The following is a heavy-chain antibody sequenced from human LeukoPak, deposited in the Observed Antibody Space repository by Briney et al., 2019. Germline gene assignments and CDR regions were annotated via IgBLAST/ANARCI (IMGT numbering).Heavy chain of an antibody. V-gene: IGHV3-21*01. Sequence: GGSLRLSCAASGFTVSSNYMSWARQAPGKGLEWVSSISSSRSFISSADSGYYADSVKGRFTISRDNAKNSLYLQMNSLRAEDTAVYYCARIADTAEEDYWGQGTLVTVSS. CDR1: GFTVSSNY. CDR3: ARIADTAEEDY. CDR2: ISSSRSFISSADSG. J-gene: IGHJ4*02. D-gene: IGHD5-18*01.